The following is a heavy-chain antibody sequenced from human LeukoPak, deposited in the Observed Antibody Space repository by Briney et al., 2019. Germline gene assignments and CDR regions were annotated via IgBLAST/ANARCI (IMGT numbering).Heavy chain of an antibody. CDR2: MNPNSGNT. CDR1: GYTFTTYD. J-gene: IGHJ4*02. V-gene: IGHV1-8*01. Sequence: ASVKVSCKASGYTFTTYDINWVRQATGQGLEWMGWMNPNSGNTGYAQKFQGRVTMTRNTSISTAYMELRSLRSDDTAVYYCARGRGALCDDWGQGTLVTVSS. CDR3: ARGRGALCDD. D-gene: IGHD3-10*01.